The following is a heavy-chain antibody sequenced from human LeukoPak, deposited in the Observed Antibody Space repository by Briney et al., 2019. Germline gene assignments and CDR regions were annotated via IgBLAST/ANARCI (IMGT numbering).Heavy chain of an antibody. Sequence: GGSLRLSCAASGFNFSTYGMHWVRQAPGKGLEWVSFIRYDGINKFDGDSVRGRFTSARDNSKNTLYLQMTSLRGADTAAYYCAKEHNDYGDYVGLRYHYYMDIRGKGTTVTASS. CDR3: AKEHNDYGDYVGLRYHYYMDI. J-gene: IGHJ6*03. CDR1: GFNFSTYG. CDR2: IRYDGINK. V-gene: IGHV3-30*02. D-gene: IGHD4-17*01.